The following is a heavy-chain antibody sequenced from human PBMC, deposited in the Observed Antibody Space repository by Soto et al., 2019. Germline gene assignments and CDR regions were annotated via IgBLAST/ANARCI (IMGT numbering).Heavy chain of an antibody. CDR1: GYTFTSYY. CDR2: INPSGGST. CDR3: AIKGGYCSGGSCYYFDY. Sequence: ASVKVSCKASGYTFTSYYMHWVRQAPGQGLEWMGIINPSGGSTSYAQKFQGRVTMTRDTSTSTVYMELSSLRSEDTAVYYCAIKGGYCSGGSCYYFDYWGPGTLVTVSS. D-gene: IGHD2-15*01. J-gene: IGHJ4*02. V-gene: IGHV1-46*01.